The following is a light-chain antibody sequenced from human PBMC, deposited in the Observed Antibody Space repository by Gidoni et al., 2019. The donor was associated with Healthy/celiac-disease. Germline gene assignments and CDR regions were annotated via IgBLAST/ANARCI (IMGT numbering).Light chain of an antibody. CDR1: QSVSSSY. CDR3: QQYGSSLPMYT. J-gene: IGKJ2*01. Sequence: EIVLTQSPGTLSLSPGERATLSCRASQSVSSSYLAWYQQKPGQATRLLIYGASSRATGIPDRFSGCGSGTDFTLTISRLEPEDFAVYYCQQYGSSLPMYTFGQGTKLEIK. CDR2: GAS. V-gene: IGKV3-20*01.